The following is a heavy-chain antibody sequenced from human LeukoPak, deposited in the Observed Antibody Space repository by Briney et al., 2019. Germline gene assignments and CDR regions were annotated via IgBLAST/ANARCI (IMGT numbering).Heavy chain of an antibody. V-gene: IGHV3-30*03. CDR2: ISYDGSNK. D-gene: IGHD3-16*01. Sequence: SGGSLRLSCAASGFTFSSYGMHWVRQAPGKGLEWVAVISYDGSNKYYADSVKGRFTISRDNSKNTLYLQMNSLRAEDTAVYYCAAPSRGGVNTNYYGMDVWGQGTTVTVSS. CDR3: AAPSRGGVNTNYYGMDV. J-gene: IGHJ6*02. CDR1: GFTFSSYG.